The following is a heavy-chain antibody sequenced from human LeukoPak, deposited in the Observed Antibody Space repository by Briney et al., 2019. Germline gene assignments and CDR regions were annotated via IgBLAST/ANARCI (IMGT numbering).Heavy chain of an antibody. Sequence: GGSLRLSCAASGFSLIDYNMNWVRQAPGKGLEWISYISSSSSTRHDADSVKGRFTISRDNSKNTLYLQANSLRVEDTAVYYCAKDLTYGSGSPDHDAFDIWGQGTMVTVSS. CDR3: AKDLTYGSGSPDHDAFDI. CDR1: GFSLIDYN. CDR2: ISSSSSTR. D-gene: IGHD3-10*01. V-gene: IGHV3-48*01. J-gene: IGHJ3*02.